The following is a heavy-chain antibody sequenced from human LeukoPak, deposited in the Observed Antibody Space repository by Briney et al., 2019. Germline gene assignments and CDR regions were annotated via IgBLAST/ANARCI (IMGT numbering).Heavy chain of an antibody. CDR1: GFAFPNYA. D-gene: IGHD4-23*01. CDR2: INWNSDTK. J-gene: IGHJ6*02. Sequence: GRSLRLSRVGSGFAFPNYAMHWVRRPPGKGLEWVSAINWNSDTKAYADSVKGRFTISRDRARNSLYLQMDSLRPEDTALYYCAKDTGGNGAYFYAMDVWGQGTSVTVSS. CDR3: AKDTGGNGAYFYAMDV. V-gene: IGHV3-9*01.